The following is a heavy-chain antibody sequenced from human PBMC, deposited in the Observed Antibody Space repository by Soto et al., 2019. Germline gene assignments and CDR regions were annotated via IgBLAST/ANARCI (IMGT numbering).Heavy chain of an antibody. CDR3: ARGLSIVLVPAAMPQY. CDR2: INPSGGST. J-gene: IGHJ4*02. D-gene: IGHD2-2*01. Sequence: ASVKVSCKASGYTFSSYSLHWVRQAPGQRLEWMGWINPSGGSTSYAQKFQGRVTMTRDTSTSTVYMELSSLRSEDTAVYYCARGLSIVLVPAAMPQYWGQGTLVTVSS. CDR1: GYTFSSYS. V-gene: IGHV1-46*01.